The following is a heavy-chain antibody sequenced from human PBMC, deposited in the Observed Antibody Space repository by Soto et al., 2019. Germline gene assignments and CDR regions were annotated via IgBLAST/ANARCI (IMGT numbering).Heavy chain of an antibody. D-gene: IGHD2-21*01. CDR1: GYIFNKYG. CDR3: ARGRGVVIPAGTPDAFDV. CDR2: ISAFNGYT. V-gene: IGHV1-18*01. J-gene: IGHJ3*01. Sequence: ASVKVSCKASGYIFNKYGFNWVLQSRVQGREWMGRISAFNGYTNFAQKFQGRVTLTTDTSTNTAYMELSSLRSDDTAIYYCARGRGVVIPAGTPDAFDVWGQGTMVTVSS.